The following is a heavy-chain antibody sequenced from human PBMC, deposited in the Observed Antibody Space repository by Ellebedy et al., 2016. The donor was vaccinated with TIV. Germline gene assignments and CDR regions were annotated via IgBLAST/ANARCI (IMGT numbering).Heavy chain of an antibody. CDR1: RLAFDLYG. CDR3: AKDRSKEVQWLDDPFDI. J-gene: IGHJ3*02. CDR2: ISFDGGNQ. V-gene: IGHV3-30*18. D-gene: IGHD6-19*01. Sequence: GGSLRLXXVASRLAFDLYGMHWVRQAPGRGLEWVAVISFDGGNQYYADSVQGRFTISRDNSKNTLFLQMTSLRPEDTAVYFCAKDRSKEVQWLDDPFDIWGRGTMVTVSS.